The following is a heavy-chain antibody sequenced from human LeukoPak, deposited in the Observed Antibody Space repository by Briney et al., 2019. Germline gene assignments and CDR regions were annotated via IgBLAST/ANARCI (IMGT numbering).Heavy chain of an antibody. CDR1: GDSISSSSYY. CDR3: ARLDPYYFDY. D-gene: IGHD1-1*01. Sequence: SETLSLTCSVSGDSISSSSYYWGWVRQPPGKGLEWIGSIYYCGNTYYNTYYTPSLKSRVTISVDTSKNHFSLKVSSVTAADTAVYYCARLDPYYFDYWSQGTLVTVSS. CDR2: IYYCGNT. J-gene: IGHJ4*02. V-gene: IGHV4-39*02.